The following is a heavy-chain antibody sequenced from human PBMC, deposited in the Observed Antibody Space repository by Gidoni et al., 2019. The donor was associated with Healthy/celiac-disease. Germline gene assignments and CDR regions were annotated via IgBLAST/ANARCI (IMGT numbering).Heavy chain of an antibody. CDR2: IKSKTDGGTT. CDR3: TTAGIWIAVADFDY. J-gene: IGHJ4*02. Sequence: EVQLVESGGGLLQPGGSLRLSCAASGFTFGNAWMNWLGQNPGKGLEWVGRIKSKTDGGTTDYDATVKGRFTISRDDSKNTLYLQMNSLKTEDTAVYYCTTAGIWIAVADFDYWGQGTLVTVSS. D-gene: IGHD6-19*01. V-gene: IGHV3-15*07. CDR1: GFTFGNAW.